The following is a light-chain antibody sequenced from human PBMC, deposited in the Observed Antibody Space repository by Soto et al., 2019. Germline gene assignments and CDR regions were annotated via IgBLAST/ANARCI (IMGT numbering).Light chain of an antibody. CDR1: QSVSSSY. CDR3: QQYGSSPVT. J-gene: IGKJ5*01. CDR2: GAS. V-gene: IGKV3-20*01. Sequence: EMVLTQSRGTLTLCPGARATHSCRASQSVSSSYLAWYQQKPGQAPRLLIYGASSRATGIPDRFSGSRSGTDFTLTISRLEPEDFAVSYCQQYGSSPVTFGQGTRLEI.